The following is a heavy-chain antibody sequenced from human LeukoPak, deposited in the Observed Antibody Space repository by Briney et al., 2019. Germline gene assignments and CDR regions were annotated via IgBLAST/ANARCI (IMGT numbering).Heavy chain of an antibody. CDR2: IYYSGST. V-gene: IGHV4-31*03. D-gene: IGHD6-13*01. Sequence: NPSQTLSLPCTVSGGSISSGGYYWGWIRQHPGKGLEWIGYIYYSGSTYYNPSLKSRVTISVDTSKSQFSLKLSSVTAADTAVYYCARDDSSSWHQIDYWGQGTLVTVSS. CDR1: GGSISSGGYY. CDR3: ARDDSSSWHQIDY. J-gene: IGHJ4*02.